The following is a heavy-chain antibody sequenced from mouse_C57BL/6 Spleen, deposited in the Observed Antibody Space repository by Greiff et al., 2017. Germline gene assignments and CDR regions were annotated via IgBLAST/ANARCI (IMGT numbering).Heavy chain of an antibody. V-gene: IGHV2-9-1*01. CDR2: IWNGGGT. Sequence: VKLVESGPGLVAPSQSLSLTCPVSGFSLTSYAISWVRQPPGKGLEWLGIIWNGGGTNYNSALKSRLSISKDNSKSQVFLKMNSLQTDDTARYYCARNYYGSSSWYFDVWGTGTTVTVSS. J-gene: IGHJ1*03. CDR3: ARNYYGSSSWYFDV. D-gene: IGHD1-1*01. CDR1: GFSLTSYA.